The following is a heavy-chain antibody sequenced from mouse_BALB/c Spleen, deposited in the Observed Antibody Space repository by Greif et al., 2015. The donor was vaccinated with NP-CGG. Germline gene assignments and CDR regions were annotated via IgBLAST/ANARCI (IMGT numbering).Heavy chain of an antibody. Sequence: QVQLKQSGAELAKPGASVKMSCKASGYTFTSYWMHWVKQRPGQGLEWIGYINPSTGYTEYNQKFKDKATLTADKSSSTASMQLSSLTSEDSAVYYCASYYGSSYFDYWGQGTTLTVSP. CDR2: INPSTGYT. V-gene: IGHV1-7*01. CDR3: ASYYGSSYFDY. J-gene: IGHJ2*01. CDR1: GYTFTSYW. D-gene: IGHD1-1*01.